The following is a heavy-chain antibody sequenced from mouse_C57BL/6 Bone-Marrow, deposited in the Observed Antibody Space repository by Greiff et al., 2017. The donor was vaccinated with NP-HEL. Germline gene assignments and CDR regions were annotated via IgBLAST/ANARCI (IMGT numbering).Heavy chain of an antibody. CDR1: GFNIKDDY. V-gene: IGHV14-4*01. D-gene: IGHD2-5*01. J-gene: IGHJ3*01. Sequence: EVKVEESGAELVRPGASVKLSCTASGFNIKDDYMHWVKQRPEQGLEWIGWIDPENGDTEYASKFQGKATITADTSSNTAYLQLSSLTSEDTAVYYCTTLSYYSNYWFAYWGQGTLVTVSA. CDR2: IDPENGDT. CDR3: TTLSYYSNYWFAY.